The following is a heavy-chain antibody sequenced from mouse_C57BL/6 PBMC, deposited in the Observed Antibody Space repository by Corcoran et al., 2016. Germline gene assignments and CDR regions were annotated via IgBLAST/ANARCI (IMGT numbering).Heavy chain of an antibody. D-gene: IGHD3-2*02. J-gene: IGHJ2*01. V-gene: IGHV1-80*01. CDR1: GYAFSSYW. Sequence: VQLQQSGAELVKPGASVKISCKASGYAFSSYWMNWVKQRPGKGLEWIGQIYPGDGDTNYNGKCKGKATLTADKSSSTAYMQLSSLTSEDSAVYFCARRTAQALYYFDYWGQGTTLTVSS. CDR3: ARRTAQALYYFDY. CDR2: IYPGDGDT.